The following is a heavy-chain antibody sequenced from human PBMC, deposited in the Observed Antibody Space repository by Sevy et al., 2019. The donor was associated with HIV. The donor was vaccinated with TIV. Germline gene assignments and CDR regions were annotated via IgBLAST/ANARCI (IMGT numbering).Heavy chain of an antibody. CDR2: ILYNGST. J-gene: IGHJ5*02. CDR3: ARLVPGANWFDH. V-gene: IGHV4-59*01. CDR1: GDSMNTYY. Sequence: SETLSLTCTVTGDSMNTYYWAWIRQPPGKSLEWVGYILYNGSTEYSPFLKSRVTMALDKSKNEVSLRLSSVTAADTAVYSCARLVPGANWFDHWGQGRLVTVSS. D-gene: IGHD2-8*02.